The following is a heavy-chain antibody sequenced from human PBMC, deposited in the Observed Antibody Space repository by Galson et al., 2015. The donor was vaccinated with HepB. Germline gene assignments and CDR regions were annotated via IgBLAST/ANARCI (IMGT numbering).Heavy chain of an antibody. CDR3: ARGHYYGSGSHPRPPDWFDP. D-gene: IGHD3-10*01. V-gene: IGHV1-69*13. Sequence: SVKVSCKASGYTFTSYYMHWVRQAPGQGLEWMGGIIPIFGTANYAQKFQGRVTITADESTSTAYMELSSLRSEDTAVYYCARGHYYGSGSHPRPPDWFDPWGQGTLVTVSS. CDR2: IIPIFGTA. J-gene: IGHJ5*02. CDR1: GYTFTSYY.